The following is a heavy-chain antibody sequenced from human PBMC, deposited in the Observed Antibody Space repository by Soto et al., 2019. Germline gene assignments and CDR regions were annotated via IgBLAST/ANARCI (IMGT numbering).Heavy chain of an antibody. Sequence: QVQLVQSGAEVMKPGASVKVSCKASGYTFTSYSITWVRQAPGQGLEWMGWISAHNGNTKYAQKLQGRVTMTTDTSTSTAYMEVRSLRSDDTAVYYCARDTAMALPDAWGQGTLVTVSS. J-gene: IGHJ4*02. V-gene: IGHV1-18*01. CDR1: GYTFTSYS. CDR3: ARDTAMALPDA. CDR2: ISAHNGNT. D-gene: IGHD5-18*01.